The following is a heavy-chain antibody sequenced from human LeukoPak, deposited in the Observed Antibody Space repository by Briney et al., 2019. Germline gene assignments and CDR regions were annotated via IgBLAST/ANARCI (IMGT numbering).Heavy chain of an antibody. CDR2: IDPSDSYT. D-gene: IGHD6-13*01. V-gene: IGHV5-10-1*01. CDR1: GYSFTSHW. CDR3: ARSIAAAGTGVDAFDI. J-gene: IGHJ3*02. Sequence: GESLMISCQGSGYSFTSHWISWVRQVPGKGLEWMGRIDPSDSYTSYNPPFIVHVSLSADKSIGTAYLRWSSLKASDTAMYYCARSIAAAGTGVDAFDIWGQGTMVTVSS.